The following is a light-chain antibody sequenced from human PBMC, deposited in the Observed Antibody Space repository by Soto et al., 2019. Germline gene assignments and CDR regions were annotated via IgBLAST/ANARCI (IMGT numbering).Light chain of an antibody. CDR3: QQYATSPHT. Sequence: EIVLTQSPVTLSLSPGESATLSCRASQSVSSSQVAWYQQKPGQAPRLLIYGASSRATGIPDRFSGLGSETDFTLTINRLEPEDFAVYYCQQYATSPHTFGQGTKLEIK. CDR2: GAS. V-gene: IGKV3-20*01. CDR1: QSVSSSQ. J-gene: IGKJ2*01.